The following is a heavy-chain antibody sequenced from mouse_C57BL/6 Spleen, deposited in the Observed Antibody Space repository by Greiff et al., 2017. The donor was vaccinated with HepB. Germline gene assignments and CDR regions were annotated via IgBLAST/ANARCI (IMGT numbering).Heavy chain of an antibody. CDR1: GYTFTSYW. V-gene: IGHV1-61*01. Sequence: QVQLQQPGAELVRPGSSVKLSCKASGYTFTSYWMDWVKQRPGQGLEWIGNIYPSDSETHYNQKFKDKATLTVDKSSSTAYMQLSSLTSEDSAVYYCARPIYYDYGYYFDYGGQGTTLTVSS. CDR2: IYPSDSET. J-gene: IGHJ2*01. CDR3: ARPIYYDYGYYFDY. D-gene: IGHD2-4*01.